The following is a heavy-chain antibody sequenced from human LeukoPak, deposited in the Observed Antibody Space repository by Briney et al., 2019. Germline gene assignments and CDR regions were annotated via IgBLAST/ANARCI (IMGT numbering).Heavy chain of an antibody. Sequence: ASVKVSCKASGYTFTTYYMHWVRQAPGQGLVWMGLINPSGGGTRYAQKFQGRVTMTRDTFINTVYMQLHRLRFDDTAVYYCARDGPGQKSNFDFWGQGTLVTVSS. CDR2: INPSGGGT. J-gene: IGHJ4*02. CDR3: ARDGPGQKSNFDF. CDR1: GYTFTTYY. V-gene: IGHV1-46*01.